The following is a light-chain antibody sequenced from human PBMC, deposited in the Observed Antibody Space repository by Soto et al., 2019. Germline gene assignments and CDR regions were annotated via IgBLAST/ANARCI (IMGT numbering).Light chain of an antibody. V-gene: IGKV3-15*01. CDR3: KQYNKWTKLN. CDR1: QSVSSN. CDR2: GAS. Sequence: EILMTQSPSTLSVSPGERSTLSCRASQSVSSNLAWYQQKPGQAPRLLIYGASNRATGITARFSGSGSGTELTLNISSMKSEDFEVYYCKQYNKWTKLNFGQGTKVDIK. J-gene: IGKJ2*01.